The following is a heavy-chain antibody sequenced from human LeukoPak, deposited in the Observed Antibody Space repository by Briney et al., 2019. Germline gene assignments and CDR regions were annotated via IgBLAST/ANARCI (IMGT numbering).Heavy chain of an antibody. CDR1: GFTFSSYS. CDR2: ISSSSSYI. CDR3: AREGGYCSSTSCYEGGYYYYMDV. Sequence: GGSLRLSCAASGFTFSSYSMNWVRQAPGKGLEWVSSISSSSSYIYYADSVKGRFTISRDNAKNSLYLQMNSLRAEDTAVYYCAREGGYCSSTSCYEGGYYYYMDVWGKGTTVTVS. V-gene: IGHV3-21*01. D-gene: IGHD2-2*01. J-gene: IGHJ6*03.